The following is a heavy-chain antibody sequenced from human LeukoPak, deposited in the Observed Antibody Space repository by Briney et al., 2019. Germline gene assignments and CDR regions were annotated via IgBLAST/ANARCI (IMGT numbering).Heavy chain of an antibody. CDR2: INPNSGGT. V-gene: IGHV1-2*02. CDR1: GYTFTGYY. D-gene: IGHD1-26*01. Sequence: ASVKVSCKASGYTFTGYYKHWVRQAPGQGLEWMGWINPNSGGTNYAQKFQGRVTMTRDTSISTAYMELSRLRSDDTAVYYCARDKLVGATTGKDYWGQGTLVTVSS. CDR3: ARDKLVGATTGKDY. J-gene: IGHJ4*02.